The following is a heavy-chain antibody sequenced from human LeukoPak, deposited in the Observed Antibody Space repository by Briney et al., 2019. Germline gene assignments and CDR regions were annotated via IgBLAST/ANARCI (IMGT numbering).Heavy chain of an antibody. CDR1: GGSISSYY. V-gene: IGHV4-4*07. CDR2: IYTSGST. CDR3: ARGGEYSYDILTGYLGTLDAFDP. J-gene: IGHJ5*02. D-gene: IGHD3-9*01. Sequence: PSETLSLTCTVSGGSISSYYWSWIRQPAGKGLEWIGRIYTSGSTNYNPSLKSRVTMSVDTSKNQFSLKLSSVTAADTAVYYCARGGEYSYDILTGYLGTLDAFDPWGQGTLVTVSS.